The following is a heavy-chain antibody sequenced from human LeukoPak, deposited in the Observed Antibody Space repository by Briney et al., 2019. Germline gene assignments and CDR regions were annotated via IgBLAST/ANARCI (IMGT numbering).Heavy chain of an antibody. CDR2: IRPDGGEK. V-gene: IGHV3-7*01. D-gene: IGHD2-15*01. Sequence: GGSLRLSCAASGFTFSSYAMSWLRQAPGKGLEWVINIRPDGGEKYFVDSVKGRFTISRDNAKNSLYLQMNSLRAEDTAVYYCARDLSGPSVYWGQGTLVTVSS. CDR1: GFTFSSYA. J-gene: IGHJ4*02. CDR3: ARDLSGPSVY.